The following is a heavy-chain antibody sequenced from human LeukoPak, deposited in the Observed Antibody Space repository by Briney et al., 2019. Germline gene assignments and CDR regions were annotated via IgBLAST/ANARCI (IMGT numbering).Heavy chain of an antibody. CDR3: ASFDCSSTSCYMSGDAFDI. D-gene: IGHD2-2*02. CDR2: INRDGTTT. CDR1: GFTFSNYW. Sequence: GGSLRLSCAASGFTFSNYWMHWVRQDPGKGLVYVARINRDGTTTRYADSVKGRFTISRDNAKNSLYLQMNSLRAEDTAVYYCASFDCSSTSCYMSGDAFDIWGQGTMVTVSS. J-gene: IGHJ3*02. V-gene: IGHV3-74*01.